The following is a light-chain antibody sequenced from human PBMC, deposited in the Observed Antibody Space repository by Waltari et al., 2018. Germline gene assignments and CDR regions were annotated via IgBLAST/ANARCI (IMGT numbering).Light chain of an antibody. J-gene: IGKJ1*01. V-gene: IGKV4-1*01. CDR3: QQYSSTPPWT. Sequence: DIVMTQSPDSLAVSLGERATINCKSSQSVLYRSNNKNYLAWYQQKPGQPPKLLIYWASTRESGVPDRFSGSGSGTDFTITISSLQAEDVAVYYCQQYSSTPPWTFGQGPKVEIK. CDR1: QSVLYRSNNKNY. CDR2: WAS.